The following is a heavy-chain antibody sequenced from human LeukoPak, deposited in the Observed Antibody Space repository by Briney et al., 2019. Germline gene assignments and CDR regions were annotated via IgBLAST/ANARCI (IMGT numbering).Heavy chain of an antibody. D-gene: IGHD2-15*01. Sequence: PGGSLRLSCAASGFTFSSYAMHWVRQAPGKGLEWGAVISYDGSNKYYADSVKGRFTISRDNSKNTLYLQMNSLRPEDTAVYYCARGVGSVVVVAATNNWFDPWGQGTLVTVSS. J-gene: IGHJ5*02. CDR3: ARGVGSVVVVAATNNWFDP. V-gene: IGHV3-30*04. CDR1: GFTFSSYA. CDR2: ISYDGSNK.